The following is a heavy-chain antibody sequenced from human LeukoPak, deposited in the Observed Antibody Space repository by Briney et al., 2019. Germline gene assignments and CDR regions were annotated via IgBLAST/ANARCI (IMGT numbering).Heavy chain of an antibody. D-gene: IGHD6-19*01. V-gene: IGHV5-51*01. J-gene: IGHJ4*02. CDR3: ARQAEAVAWPYFDY. CDR2: IYPGDSDT. Sequence: GESLKISCKGSGYSFTSYWIGWVRQMPGKGLEWMGIIYPGDSDTRYSPSFQGQVTISADKSISTAYLQWSSLKASDPAMYCCARQAEAVAWPYFDYWGQGTLVTVSS. CDR1: GYSFTSYW.